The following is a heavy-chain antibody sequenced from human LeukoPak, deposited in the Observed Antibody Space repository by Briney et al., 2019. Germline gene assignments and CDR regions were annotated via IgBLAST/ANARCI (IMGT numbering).Heavy chain of an antibody. J-gene: IGHJ4*02. V-gene: IGHV1-18*01. CDR2: ISAYNGNT. CDR3: ARVCSGGSCHSKPFDY. Sequence: ASVKVSCKASGYTFTSYGISWVRQAPGQGLEWMGWISAYNGNTNYAQKLQGRVAMTTDTSTSTAYMELRSLRSDDTAVYYCARVCSGGSCHSKPFDYWGQGTLVTVSS. CDR1: GYTFTSYG. D-gene: IGHD2-15*01.